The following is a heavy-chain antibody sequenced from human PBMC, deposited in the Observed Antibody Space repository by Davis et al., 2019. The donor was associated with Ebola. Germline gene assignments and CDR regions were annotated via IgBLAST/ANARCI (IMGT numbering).Heavy chain of an antibody. CDR1: GGSISSYY. V-gene: IGHV4-59*01. CDR2: IYYSGST. D-gene: IGHD4-17*01. Sequence: PSETLSLTCTVSGGSISSYYWSWIRQPPGKGLEWIGYIYYSGSTNYNPSLKSRVTISVDTSKNQFSLKLSSVTAADTAVYYCARDRSGATVTGTDWYFDLWGRGTLVTVSS. J-gene: IGHJ2*01. CDR3: ARDRSGATVTGTDWYFDL.